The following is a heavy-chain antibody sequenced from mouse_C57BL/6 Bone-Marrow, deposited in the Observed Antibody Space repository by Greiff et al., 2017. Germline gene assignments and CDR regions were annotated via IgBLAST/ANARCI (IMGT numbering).Heavy chain of an antibody. CDR2: IYPSDSET. CDR3: ARHDYGRLFDD. Sequence: QVQLQQPGAELVRPGSSVKLSCKASGYTFTSYWMDWVKQRPGQGLEWIGNIYPSDSETHYNQKFKDKATLTVDKSSSTAYMQLSSLTSEDSAVYYCARHDYGRLFDDWGQGTTLTVSS. D-gene: IGHD1-2*01. J-gene: IGHJ2*01. V-gene: IGHV1-61*01. CDR1: GYTFTSYW.